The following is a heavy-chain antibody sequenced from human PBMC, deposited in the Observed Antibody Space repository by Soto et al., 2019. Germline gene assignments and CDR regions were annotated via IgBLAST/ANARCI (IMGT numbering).Heavy chain of an antibody. J-gene: IGHJ6*02. D-gene: IGHD6-13*01. Sequence: SETLSLTCAVYGGSFSNYYWSWIRQPPGKGLEWIGEINHSGSTNYNPSLKSRVTISVDTSKNQFSLKLTSVTAADTAVYYCARNRNRQQLVNYYYYGMDVWGQGTTVTVSS. CDR1: GGSFSNYY. CDR3: ARNRNRQQLVNYYYYGMDV. CDR2: INHSGST. V-gene: IGHV4-34*01.